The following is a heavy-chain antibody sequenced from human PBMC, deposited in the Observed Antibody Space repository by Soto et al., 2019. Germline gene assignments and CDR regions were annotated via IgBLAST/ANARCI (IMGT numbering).Heavy chain of an antibody. Sequence: SETLSLTCTVSGGSISSYYWSWIRQPPGKGLEWIGYIYYSGSTNYNPSLKSRVTISVDTSKNQFSLKLSSVTAADTAVYYCARGRATIFGVVTNYYYYYYMDVWGKGTTVTVSS. J-gene: IGHJ6*03. CDR1: GGSISSYY. V-gene: IGHV4-59*01. D-gene: IGHD3-3*01. CDR3: ARGRATIFGVVTNYYYYYYMDV. CDR2: IYYSGST.